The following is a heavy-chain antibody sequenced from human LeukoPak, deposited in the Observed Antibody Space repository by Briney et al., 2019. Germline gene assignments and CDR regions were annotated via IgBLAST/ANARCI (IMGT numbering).Heavy chain of an antibody. Sequence: SESLSLTCTVSGGSINTYYWTWIRQPAGKGLEYIGRIYTSGSTSYNPSLKSRVTISVDTSKNQFSLKLSSVTAADTAVYYCARENYYDSSGYYYSWGQGTLVTVSS. CDR1: GGSINTYY. D-gene: IGHD3-22*01. CDR3: ARENYYDSSGYYYS. V-gene: IGHV4-4*07. CDR2: IYTSGST. J-gene: IGHJ4*02.